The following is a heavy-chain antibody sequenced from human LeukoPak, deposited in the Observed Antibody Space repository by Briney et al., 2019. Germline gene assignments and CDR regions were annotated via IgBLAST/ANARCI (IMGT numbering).Heavy chain of an antibody. CDR1: GFTFSSYA. D-gene: IGHD3-16*02. V-gene: IGHV3-15*01. CDR3: AKDQSLYVWGSYRRPPFDY. Sequence: GGSLRLSCAASGFTFSSYAMSWVRQAPGKGLEWVGRIKSKTDGGTTDYAAPVKGRFTISRDDSKNTLYLQMNSLKTEDTAVYYCAKDQSLYVWGSYRRPPFDYWGQGTLVTVSS. J-gene: IGHJ4*02. CDR2: IKSKTDGGTT.